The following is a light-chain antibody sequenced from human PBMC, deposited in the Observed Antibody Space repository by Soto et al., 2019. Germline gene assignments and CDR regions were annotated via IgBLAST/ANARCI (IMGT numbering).Light chain of an antibody. V-gene: IGKV3-15*01. CDR1: QRVSIN. Sequence: EIVMTQSPATLSVSPGERATLSCRASQRVSINLAWYQQKPSQAPRLLIYGASNRTTGIPARFSGSGSGTEFTGTISSLQSEYFEVYYCHQHNYGLVTFGRLTKVEIK. CDR3: HQHNYGLVT. J-gene: IGKJ1*01. CDR2: GAS.